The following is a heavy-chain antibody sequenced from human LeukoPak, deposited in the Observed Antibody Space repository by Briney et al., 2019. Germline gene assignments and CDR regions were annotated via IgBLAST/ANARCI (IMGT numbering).Heavy chain of an antibody. J-gene: IGHJ4*02. CDR1: GGSFSGYY. V-gene: IGHV4-34*01. D-gene: IGHD3-3*01. CDR3: AAGWSGPLFDY. CDR2: INHSGST. Sequence: SETLSLTCAVYGGSFSGYYWSWIRQPPGKGLEWIGEINHSGSTNYNPSLKSRVTISVDTSKNQFSLKLSSVTAADTAVYYCAAGWSGPLFDYWGQGTLVTVSS.